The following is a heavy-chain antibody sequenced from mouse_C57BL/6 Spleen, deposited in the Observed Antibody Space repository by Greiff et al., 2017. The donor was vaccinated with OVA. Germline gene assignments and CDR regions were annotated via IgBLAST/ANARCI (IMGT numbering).Heavy chain of an antibody. D-gene: IGHD1-1*01. Sequence: QVQLQQPGAELVKPGASVKLSCKASGYTFTSYWMHWVKQRPGQGLEWIGMIHPNSGSTNYNEKFKSKATLTVDKSSSTAYMQLSSLTSEDSEVYVCARDNYGSYAMGYWGQGTSVTVSS. J-gene: IGHJ4*01. V-gene: IGHV1-64*01. CDR2: IHPNSGST. CDR3: ARDNYGSYAMGY. CDR1: GYTFTSYW.